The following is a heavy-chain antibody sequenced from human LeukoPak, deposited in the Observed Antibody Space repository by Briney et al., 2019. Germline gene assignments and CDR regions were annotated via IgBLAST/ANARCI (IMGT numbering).Heavy chain of an antibody. CDR3: AREAADFWSGYSPYWYFDL. D-gene: IGHD3-3*01. CDR2: IYYSGST. CDR1: GGSISSSSYY. J-gene: IGHJ2*01. V-gene: IGHV4-39*02. Sequence: PSETLSLTCTVSGGSISSSSYYWGWIRQPPGKGLEWIGSIYYSGSTYYNPSLKSRVTISVDTSKNQFSLKLSSVTAADMVVYYCAREAADFWSGYSPYWYFDLWGRGTLVTVSS.